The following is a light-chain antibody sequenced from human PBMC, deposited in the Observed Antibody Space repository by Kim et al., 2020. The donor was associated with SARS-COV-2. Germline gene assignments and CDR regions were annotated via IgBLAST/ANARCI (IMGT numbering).Light chain of an antibody. V-gene: IGLV1-51*01. CDR3: GTWDSSLSAV. Sequence: PGQKVTISCAGSSSNIGKNYVSWDQQLPGTSPKLIIYDNNKRPSGIPDRFSGSKSGTSATLGITGLQTGDEADYYCGTWDSSLSAVFGGGTQLTVL. CDR2: DNN. J-gene: IGLJ2*01. CDR1: SSNIGKNY.